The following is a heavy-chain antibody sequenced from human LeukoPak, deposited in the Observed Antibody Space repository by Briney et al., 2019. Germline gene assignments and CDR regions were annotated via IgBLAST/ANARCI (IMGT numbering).Heavy chain of an antibody. D-gene: IGHD3-22*01. CDR2: VSAYNGNT. CDR3: ARDHYDTSGFLSTY. V-gene: IGHV1-18*04. Sequence: ASVKVSCKASGYTFTSYGINWVRQAPGQGLEWLGWVSAYNGNTNYAQKFQDRVTMTTDTSTRTAYMELRSLRSDDTAVYYCARDHYDTSGFLSTYWGQGTLVTVSS. J-gene: IGHJ4*02. CDR1: GYTFTSYG.